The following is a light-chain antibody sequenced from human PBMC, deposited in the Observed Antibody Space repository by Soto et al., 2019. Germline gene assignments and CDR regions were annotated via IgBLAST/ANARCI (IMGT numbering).Light chain of an antibody. J-gene: IGKJ1*01. Sequence: ITTSPATLAVSRWKRVALSCRASQRVRSNFAWYQHKPGQAPRLLIYGASSRATGIPDRFRGSVSGTGLHLTISSLEPEDFAVYYCQQYGGTFGHGTKVDI. CDR1: QRVRSN. CDR3: QQYGGT. V-gene: IGKV3D-15*01. CDR2: GAS.